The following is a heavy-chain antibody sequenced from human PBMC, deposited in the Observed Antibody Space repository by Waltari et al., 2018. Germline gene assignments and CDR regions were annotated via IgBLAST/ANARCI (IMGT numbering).Heavy chain of an antibody. J-gene: IGHJ6*02. CDR3: ARVARKTYSSPVPGRDYYDGMDV. CDR1: GFTFSRYW. Sequence: EEQLVESGGDLIQPAESLRVSCAVSGFTFSRYWMNWVRQTPGQGLLWVARINGDGSDTSYADSVRGRFTISRDNARNTVFLQMKSLRAEDTAVYYCARVARKTYSSPVPGRDYYDGMDVWGLGTTVTVSS. CDR2: INGDGSDT. D-gene: IGHD3-22*01. V-gene: IGHV3-74*01.